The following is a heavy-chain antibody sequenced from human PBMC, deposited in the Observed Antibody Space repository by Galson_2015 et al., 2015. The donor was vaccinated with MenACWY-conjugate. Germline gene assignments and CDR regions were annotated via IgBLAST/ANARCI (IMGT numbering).Heavy chain of an antibody. D-gene: IGHD6-6*01. Sequence: SLRLSCAASGFTFSRYWMHWVRQSPGKGLEWVAVMSYDGSNKYYADSVKGRFTISRDNSKNTLYLQMDGLRAEDTAVYYCARGRGRPLAHAFDIWGQGTMVTVSS. CDR3: ARGRGRPLAHAFDI. CDR2: MSYDGSNK. J-gene: IGHJ3*02. CDR1: GFTFSRYW. V-gene: IGHV3-30*01.